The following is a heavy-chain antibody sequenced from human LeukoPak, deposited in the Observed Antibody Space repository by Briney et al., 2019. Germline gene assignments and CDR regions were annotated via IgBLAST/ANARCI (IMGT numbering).Heavy chain of an antibody. CDR1: GFTFSSYW. D-gene: IGHD6-13*01. Sequence: GGSLRLSCAASGFTFSSYWMHWVRQAPGKGLVWVSRINTDESSTSYADSVKGRFTISRDNAKKTLYLQMNSLRAEDTAVYYCARARLWPGYSSSWYTNMDVWAKGPRSPSP. V-gene: IGHV3-74*01. CDR2: INTDESST. J-gene: IGHJ6*03. CDR3: ARARLWPGYSSSWYTNMDV.